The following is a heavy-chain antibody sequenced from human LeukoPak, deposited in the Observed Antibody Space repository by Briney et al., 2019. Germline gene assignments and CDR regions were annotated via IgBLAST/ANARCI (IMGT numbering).Heavy chain of an antibody. CDR3: AKDMVRGSYFVDYFDY. D-gene: IGHD3-16*01. CDR2: ISWDGGST. Sequence: GGSLRLSCAASGFTFDDYTMHWVRQAPGKGLEWVSLISWDGGSTYYADSVKGRFTISRDNSKNSLYLQMNSLRTEDTALYYCAKDMVRGSYFVDYFDYWGQGTLVTVSS. J-gene: IGHJ4*02. CDR1: GFTFDDYT. V-gene: IGHV3-43*01.